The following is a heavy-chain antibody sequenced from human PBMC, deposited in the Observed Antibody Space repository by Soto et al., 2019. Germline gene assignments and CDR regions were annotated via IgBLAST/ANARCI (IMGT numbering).Heavy chain of an antibody. V-gene: IGHV4-39*01. J-gene: IGHJ5*02. D-gene: IGHD2-8*01. Sequence: QLQLQESGPGLVKPSETLSLTCTVSGGSISSSSYYWGWIRQPPGKGLEWIGSIYYSGSTYYNPSLKSRVTISVDTSKNQFSLNLSSVTAAYTAVYYCARRAVVLMVYAQQGYWFDPWCQGTLDTVSS. CDR3: ARRAVVLMVYAQQGYWFDP. CDR2: IYYSGST. CDR1: GGSISSSSYY.